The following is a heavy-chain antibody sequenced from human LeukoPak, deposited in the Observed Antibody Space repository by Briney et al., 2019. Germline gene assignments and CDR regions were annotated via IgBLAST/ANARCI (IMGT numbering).Heavy chain of an antibody. D-gene: IGHD1-26*01. V-gene: IGHV3-21*01. Sequence: GGSLRLSCAASGFTFSSYSMNWVRQAPGKGLEWVSSISSSSSYIYYADSVKGRFTISRDNAKNSLYLQMNSLRAEDTAVYYCARGILGATPPQYAFDVWGQGTMVTVSS. J-gene: IGHJ3*01. CDR2: ISSSSSYI. CDR3: ARGILGATPPQYAFDV. CDR1: GFTFSSYS.